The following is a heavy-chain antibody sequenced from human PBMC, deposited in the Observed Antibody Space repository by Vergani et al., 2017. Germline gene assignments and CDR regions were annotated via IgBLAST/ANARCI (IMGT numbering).Heavy chain of an antibody. D-gene: IGHD4-17*01. J-gene: IGHJ4*02. Sequence: EVQLVESGGGLVQPGGSLRLSCSASGFTFSSYAMHWVRQAPGKGLEWVSYISSSSSYTNYADSVKGRFTISRDNAKNSLYLQMNSLRAEDTAVYYCARSPFYGDYEGGYFDYWGQGTLVTVSS. CDR1: GFTFSSYA. CDR3: ARSPFYGDYEGGYFDY. CDR2: ISSSSSYT. V-gene: IGHV3-21*05.